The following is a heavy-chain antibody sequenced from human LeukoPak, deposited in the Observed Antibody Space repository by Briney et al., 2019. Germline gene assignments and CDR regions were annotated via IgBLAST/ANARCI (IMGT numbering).Heavy chain of an antibody. D-gene: IGHD4-11*01. CDR1: GGSFSGYY. J-gene: IGHJ4*02. Sequence: SETLSLTCAVYGGSFSGYYWSWIRQPPGKGLEWIGEINHSGSTNYNPSLKSRVTISVDTSKNQFSLKLSSVTAADTAVYYCARGHFDYPFDYWGQGTLVTVSS. CDR2: INHSGST. V-gene: IGHV4-34*01. CDR3: ARGHFDYPFDY.